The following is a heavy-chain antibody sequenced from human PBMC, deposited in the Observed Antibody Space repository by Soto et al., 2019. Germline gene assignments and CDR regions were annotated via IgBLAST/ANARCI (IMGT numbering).Heavy chain of an antibody. CDR3: ARGRGYSGDDHYYYFDMDV. J-gene: IGHJ6*02. D-gene: IGHD5-12*01. Sequence: QVQLVQSGAEVKKPASSVKVSCKASGGTFNNCPITWVRQAPGEGLEWMGGSIPIFGTANYAQNFQGRVTISVDESTSTAYMELSSLRSEDTAVYYCARGRGYSGDDHYYYFDMDVWGQGTTVTVSS. V-gene: IGHV1-69*01. CDR1: GGTFNNCP. CDR2: SIPIFGTA.